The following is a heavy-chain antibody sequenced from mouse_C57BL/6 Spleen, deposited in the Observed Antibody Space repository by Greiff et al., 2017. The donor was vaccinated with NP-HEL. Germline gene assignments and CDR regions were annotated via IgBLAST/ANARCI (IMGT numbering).Heavy chain of an antibody. D-gene: IGHD2-3*01. V-gene: IGHV1-82*01. CDR1: GYAFSSSW. CDR3: ARSDDGYYGGFAY. Sequence: VKLQESGPELVKPGASVKISCKASGYAFSSSWMNWVKQRPGKGLEWIGRIYPGDGDTNYNGKFKGKATLTADKSSSTAYMQLSSLTSEDSAVYFCARSDDGYYGGFAYWGQGTLVTVSA. CDR2: IYPGDGDT. J-gene: IGHJ3*01.